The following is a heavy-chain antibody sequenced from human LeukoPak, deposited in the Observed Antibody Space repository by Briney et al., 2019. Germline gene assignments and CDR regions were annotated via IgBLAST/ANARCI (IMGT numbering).Heavy chain of an antibody. CDR3: AKVSSGSGTHYYYMDV. J-gene: IGHJ6*03. D-gene: IGHD3-10*01. Sequence: GGSLRLSCAASGFTFSSYAMSWVRQAPGKGLEWVSAISGSGGSTYYADSVKGRFTISRDNSKNTLYLQMNSLRAEDTAVYYCAKVSSGSGTHYYYMDVWGKGTTVTVSS. V-gene: IGHV3-23*01. CDR1: GFTFSSYA. CDR2: ISGSGGST.